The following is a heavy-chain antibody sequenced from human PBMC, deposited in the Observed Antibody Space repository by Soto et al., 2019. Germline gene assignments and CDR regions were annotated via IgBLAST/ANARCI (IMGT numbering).Heavy chain of an antibody. CDR2: ISTDDGYT. Sequence: QVQLVQSGAEVKKPGASVKVSCKASGYTFSNYAISWVRQAPGQEIEWMGWISTDDGYTNYARDRVTMTKDSSTNTAYMELRSLRSDDTAIYYCARDRLHSGYDGDYWGQGTLVTVSS. CDR3: ARDRLHSGYDGDY. J-gene: IGHJ4*02. V-gene: IGHV1-18*01. D-gene: IGHD5-12*01. CDR1: GYTFSNYA.